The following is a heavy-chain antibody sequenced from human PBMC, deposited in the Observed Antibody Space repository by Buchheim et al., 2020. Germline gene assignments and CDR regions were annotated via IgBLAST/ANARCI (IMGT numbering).Heavy chain of an antibody. V-gene: IGHV3-7*01. J-gene: IGHJ6*02. Sequence: EVQLVESGGGLVQPGGSLRLSCAASGFTFSSYWMSWVRQAPGKGLEWVANIKQDGSEKYYVDSVKGRFTISRDNAKNSLYLQMSSLRAEDTAVYYCARPVVPEYYYDSSGYYYYYYGMDVWGQGTT. CDR3: ARPVVPEYYYDSSGYYYYYYGMDV. CDR2: IKQDGSEK. D-gene: IGHD3-22*01. CDR1: GFTFSSYW.